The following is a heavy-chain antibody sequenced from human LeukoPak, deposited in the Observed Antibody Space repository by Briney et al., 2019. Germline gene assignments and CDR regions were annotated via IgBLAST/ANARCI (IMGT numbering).Heavy chain of an antibody. CDR2: INPSGGST. V-gene: IGHV1-46*01. D-gene: IGHD6-19*01. Sequence: ASVKVSCKASGYTFTSYYMHWVRQAPGQGLEWMGIINPSGGSTSYAQKFQGRVTMTRDTSTSTVYMELSSLRSEDTAVYYCARGHLADSIIVVAGLDYWGQGTLVTVSS. CDR3: ARGHLADSIIVVAGLDY. CDR1: GYTFTSYY. J-gene: IGHJ4*02.